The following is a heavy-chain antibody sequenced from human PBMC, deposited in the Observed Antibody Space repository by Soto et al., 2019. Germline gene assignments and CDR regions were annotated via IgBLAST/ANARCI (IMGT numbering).Heavy chain of an antibody. CDR2: IYWDDDK. D-gene: IGHD6-13*01. J-gene: IGHJ1*01. V-gene: IGHV2-5*02. CDR1: GFSLSTSGVG. CDR3: AHRRPAPGTWYFHH. Sequence: QITLKESGPTLVKPTQTLTLTCTFSGFSLSTSGVGVGWIRQPPGKALEWLALIYWDDDKRYSPSLRKRLTVTKDTSKNHVVLTMTNMDPVDTATYYCAHRRPAPGTWYFHHWGQGTPVTVSS.